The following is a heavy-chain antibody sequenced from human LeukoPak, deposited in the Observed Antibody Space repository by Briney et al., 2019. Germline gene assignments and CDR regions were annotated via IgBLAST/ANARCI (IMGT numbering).Heavy chain of an antibody. D-gene: IGHD1-26*01. CDR3: ARGQGGATDY. V-gene: IGHV4-4*02. J-gene: IGHJ4*02. CDR1: GVSISNSNW. CDR2: IYPSGST. Sequence: SETLSLTCTVSGVSISNSNWWSWVRQTPGKGLEWIGEIYPSGSTNYNPSLKSRVTISVDKSKNQFSLQLNSVTPEDTAVYYCARGQGGATDYWGQGTLVTVSS.